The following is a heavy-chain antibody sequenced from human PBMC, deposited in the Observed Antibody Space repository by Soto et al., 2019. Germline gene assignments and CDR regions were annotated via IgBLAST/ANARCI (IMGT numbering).Heavy chain of an antibody. CDR1: GGSISSSSYY. D-gene: IGHD3-22*01. CDR2: IYYSGST. V-gene: IGHV4-39*01. CDR3: ARLGRNYDSSGYYIIGAFDI. J-gene: IGHJ3*02. Sequence: SETLSLTCTVSGGSISSSSYYWGWIRQPPGKGLEWIGSIYYSGSTYYNPSLKSRVTISVDTSKNQFSLKLSSVTAADTAVYYCARLGRNYDSSGYYIIGAFDIWGQGTIVTVSS.